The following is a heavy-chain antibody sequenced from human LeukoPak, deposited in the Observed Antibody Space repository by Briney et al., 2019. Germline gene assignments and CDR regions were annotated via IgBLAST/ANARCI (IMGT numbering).Heavy chain of an antibody. CDR1: GGSISSGDYY. CDR2: IYYSGST. D-gene: IGHD4-17*01. Sequence: PSETLSLTCTVSGGSISSGDYYRSWIRQPPGKGLEWIGYIYYSGSTYYNPSLKSRVTISVDTSKNQFSLKLSSVTAANTAVYYCARYGDYVDYFDYWGQGTLVTVSS. V-gene: IGHV4-30-4*01. CDR3: ARYGDYVDYFDY. J-gene: IGHJ4*02.